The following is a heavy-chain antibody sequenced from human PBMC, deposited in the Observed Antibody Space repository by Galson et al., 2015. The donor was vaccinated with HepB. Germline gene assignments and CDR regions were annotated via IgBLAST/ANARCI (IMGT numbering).Heavy chain of an antibody. D-gene: IGHD4-17*01. Sequence: SLRLSCAASGFTFSSYSMNWVRQAPGKGLEWVSYISSSSSTIYYADSVKGRFTISRDNAKNSLYLQMNSLRAEDTAVYYCARDRGYGDYPWTFDYWGQGTLVTVSS. CDR2: ISSSSSTI. CDR1: GFTFSSYS. V-gene: IGHV3-48*01. CDR3: ARDRGYGDYPWTFDY. J-gene: IGHJ4*02.